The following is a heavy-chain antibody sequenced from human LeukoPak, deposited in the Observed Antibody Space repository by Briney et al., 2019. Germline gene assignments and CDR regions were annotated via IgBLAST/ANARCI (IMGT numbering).Heavy chain of an antibody. D-gene: IGHD3-10*01. V-gene: IGHV4-34*01. CDR2: INHSGST. J-gene: IGHJ4*02. Sequence: SETLSLTCAVYGGSFSGYYWSWIRQPPGKGLEWIGEINHSGSTNYNPSLKSRVTISVDTSKNQFSLKLSSVTAADTAVYFCARQNSFGSGSYTHLYWGQGTLVTVSS. CDR3: ARQNSFGSGSYTHLY. CDR1: GGSFSGYY.